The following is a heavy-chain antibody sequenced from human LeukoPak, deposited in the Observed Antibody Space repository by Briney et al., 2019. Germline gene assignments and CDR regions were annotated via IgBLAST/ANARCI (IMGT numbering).Heavy chain of an antibody. CDR3: ARWYSSGWVFDY. CDR2: IYYGGST. V-gene: IGHV4-59*01. Sequence: SETLSLTCTVSGDSISSYYWNWIRQPPGKGLEWIGYIYYGGSTNYNPSLKSRITISVDTSKNHFSLKLSSVTAADTAVYYCARWYSSGWVFDYWGQGTLVTVSS. CDR1: GDSISSYY. J-gene: IGHJ4*02. D-gene: IGHD6-19*01.